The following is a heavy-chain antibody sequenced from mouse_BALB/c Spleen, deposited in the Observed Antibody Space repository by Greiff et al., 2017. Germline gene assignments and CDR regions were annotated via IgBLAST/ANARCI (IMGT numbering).Heavy chain of an antibody. J-gene: IGHJ4*01. CDR3: ASMITTGYAMDY. CDR2: ISYDGSN. D-gene: IGHD2-4*01. CDR1: GYSITSGYY. V-gene: IGHV3-6*02. Sequence: ESGPGLVKPSQSLSLTCSVTGYSITSGYYWNWIRQFPGNKLEWMGYISYDGSNNYNPSLKNRISITRDTSKNQFFLKLNSVTTEDTATYYCASMITTGYAMDYWGQGTSVTVSS.